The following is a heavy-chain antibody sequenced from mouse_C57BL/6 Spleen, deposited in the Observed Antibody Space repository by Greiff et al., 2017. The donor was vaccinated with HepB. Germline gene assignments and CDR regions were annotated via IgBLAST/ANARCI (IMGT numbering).Heavy chain of an antibody. CDR2: INPSSGYT. V-gene: IGHV1-4*01. J-gene: IGHJ4*01. CDR3: ARGYDGYYYAMDY. D-gene: IGHD2-3*01. CDR1: GYTFTSYT. Sequence: VQLQQSGAELARPGASVKMSCKASGYTFTSYTMHWVKQRPGQGLEWIGYINPSSGYTKYNQKFKDKATLTADKSSSTAYMQLSSLTSEDSAVYYCARGYDGYYYAMDYWGQGTSVTVSS.